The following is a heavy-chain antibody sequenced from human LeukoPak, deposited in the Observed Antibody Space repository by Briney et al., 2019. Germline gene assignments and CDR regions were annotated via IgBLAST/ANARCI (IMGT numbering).Heavy chain of an antibody. CDR2: IIPIFGTA. CDR3: AREASLTTVTTSSPTFDY. CDR1: GGTFSSYA. D-gene: IGHD4-17*01. V-gene: IGHV1-69*13. Sequence: SVKVSCKASGGTFSSYAISWVRQAPGQGLEWMGGIIPIFGTANYAQKFQGRVTITADESTSTAYMELSSLRSEDTAVYYCAREASLTTVTTSSPTFDYWGQGTLVTVSS. J-gene: IGHJ4*02.